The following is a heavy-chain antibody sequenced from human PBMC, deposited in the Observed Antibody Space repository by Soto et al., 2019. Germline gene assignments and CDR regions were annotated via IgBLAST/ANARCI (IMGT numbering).Heavy chain of an antibody. Sequence: QITLKESGPTLVKPTQTLTLTCTFSGFSLNTYGVGVGWIRQPPGKALEWLALIYWDDDKRYSPSLKSRLTITKDTCKNQVVLTMTNMDPVDTVTYYCARALGSWGAYYFDYWGQGTLITVSS. CDR3: ARALGSWGAYYFDY. D-gene: IGHD3-16*01. CDR1: GFSLNTYGVG. J-gene: IGHJ4*02. V-gene: IGHV2-5*02. CDR2: IYWDDDK.